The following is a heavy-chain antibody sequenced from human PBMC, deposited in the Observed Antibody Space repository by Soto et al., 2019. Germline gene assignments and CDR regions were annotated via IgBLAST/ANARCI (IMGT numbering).Heavy chain of an antibody. CDR1: GGSFSGYY. CDR3: ARLPFSSYYGMDV. CDR2: INHSGST. J-gene: IGHJ6*02. Sequence: SETLSITCAVYGGSFSGYYWSWIRQPPGKGLEWIGEINHSGSTNCNPSLKSRVTISVDTSKNQFSLKLSSVTAADTAVYYCARLPFSSYYGMDVWGQGTTVTVSS. D-gene: IGHD2-2*01. V-gene: IGHV4-34*01.